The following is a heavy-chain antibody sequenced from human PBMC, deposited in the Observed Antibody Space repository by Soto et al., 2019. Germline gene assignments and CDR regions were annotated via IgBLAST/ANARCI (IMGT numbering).Heavy chain of an antibody. Sequence: PGRSLRLSCAACGFTLSTYAIHWVRQAQGKGLAWVATISHDGGSKYYADSVKARFSICRDNSKTTLYLQINGLRAEYTAVYSYARHTYVFWGGYPAGHGMHVWGQGTTVTVS. J-gene: IGHJ6*02. V-gene: IGHV3-30-3*01. CDR3: ARHTYVFWGGYPAGHGMHV. CDR1: GFTLSTYA. CDR2: ISHDGGSK. D-gene: IGHD3-3*01.